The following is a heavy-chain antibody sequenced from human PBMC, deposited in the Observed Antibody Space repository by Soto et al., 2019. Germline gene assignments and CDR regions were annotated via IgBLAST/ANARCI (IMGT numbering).Heavy chain of an antibody. V-gene: IGHV3-23*01. CDR2: MGSGGGT. D-gene: IGHD4-4*01. CDR1: GFTFSSYG. Sequence: EVQLLESGGGLVQPGGSLRLSCAASGFTFSSYGMSWVRQAPGKGLEWVSAMGSGGGTFYADSVKGRFTISRDISKNTLFLQMNSLRADDTAIYYCAKDAGALQGRGDDYWGQGTLVTVSS. CDR3: AKDAGALQGRGDDY. J-gene: IGHJ4*02.